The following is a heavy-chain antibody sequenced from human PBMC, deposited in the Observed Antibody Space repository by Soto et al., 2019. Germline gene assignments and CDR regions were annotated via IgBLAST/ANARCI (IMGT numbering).Heavy chain of an antibody. D-gene: IGHD6-19*01. CDR1: GGSVSSGGYS. J-gene: IGHJ6*02. Sequence: QVQLQESGPGLVKPSETLSLTGTVSGGSVSSGGYSWSWIRQPPGKGLEWIGYIYYSGSTNYNPSLKSRVTISVDTSKNQFSLKLSSVTAADTAVYYCARGIEGWYQGRYYYGMDVWGQGTTVTVSS. CDR2: IYYSGST. CDR3: ARGIEGWYQGRYYYGMDV. V-gene: IGHV4-61*08.